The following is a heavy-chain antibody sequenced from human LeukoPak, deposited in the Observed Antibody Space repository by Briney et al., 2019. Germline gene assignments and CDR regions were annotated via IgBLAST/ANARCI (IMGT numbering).Heavy chain of an antibody. D-gene: IGHD1-26*01. J-gene: IGHJ4*02. CDR3: ARGPLGWSDY. CDR2: ISSSSSTI. V-gene: IGHV3-48*02. CDR1: GFTFSNYN. Sequence: GGSLRLSCAASGFTFSNYNMNWVRKAPGKGLEWVSFISSSSSTIYYADSVKGRFTISRDNAKNSLSLQMNSLRDEDTAVYYCARGPLGWSDYWGQGILVTVSS.